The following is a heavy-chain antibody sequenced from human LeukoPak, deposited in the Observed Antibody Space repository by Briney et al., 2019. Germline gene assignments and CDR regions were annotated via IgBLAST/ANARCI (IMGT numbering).Heavy chain of an antibody. V-gene: IGHV4-4*02. CDR3: ARVRYGYYDFWSGYYYYYYMDV. Sequence: PSGTLSLTCAVSGGSISSSNWWSWVRQPPGKGLEWIGEIYHSGSTNYNPSLKSRVTISVDKSKNQFSLKLSSVTAADTAVYYCARVRYGYYDFWSGYYYYYYMDVWGKGTTVTVSS. CDR2: IYHSGST. D-gene: IGHD3-3*01. CDR1: GGSISSSNW. J-gene: IGHJ6*03.